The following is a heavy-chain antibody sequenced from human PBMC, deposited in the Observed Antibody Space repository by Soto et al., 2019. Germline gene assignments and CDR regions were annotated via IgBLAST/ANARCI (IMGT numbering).Heavy chain of an antibody. D-gene: IGHD6-13*01. CDR3: ARGGREQLVPGFYGMDV. V-gene: IGHV1-8*01. CDR2: MNPNSGNT. Sequence: ASVKVSCKASGYTFTSYDINWVRQATGQGLEWMGWMNPNSGNTGYAQKFQGRVTMTRNTSISTAYMELSSLRSEDTAVYYCARGGREQLVPGFYGMDVWGQGTTVTVSS. J-gene: IGHJ6*02. CDR1: GYTFTSYD.